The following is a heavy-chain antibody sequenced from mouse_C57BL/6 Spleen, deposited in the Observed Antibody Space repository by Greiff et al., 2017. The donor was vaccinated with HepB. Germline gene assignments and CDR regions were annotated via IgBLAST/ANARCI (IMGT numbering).Heavy chain of an antibody. D-gene: IGHD1-1*01. CDR1: GYTFTSYG. V-gene: IGHV1-81*01. CDR3: AIIRGYYFDY. CDR2: IYPRSGNT. Sequence: VHLVESGAELARPGASVKLSCKASGYTFTSYGISWVKQRTGQGLEWIGEIYPRSGNTYYNEKFKGKATLTADKSSSTAYMELRSLTSEDSAVYFCAIIRGYYFDYWGQGTTLTVSS. J-gene: IGHJ2*01.